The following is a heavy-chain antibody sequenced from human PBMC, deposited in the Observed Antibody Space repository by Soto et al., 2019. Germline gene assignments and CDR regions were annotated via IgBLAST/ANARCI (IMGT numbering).Heavy chain of an antibody. J-gene: IGHJ1*01. Sequence: GGSLRLSCASSVFTFSSEAMSCVRHPPGKGLEWVSFISASGVSTYYADSGKGRFTISRDNSKNTLFLDMNSLRAEDTAVYYCAKISSNWYNSNFEVWGQGTPVNVSS. V-gene: IGHV3-23*01. D-gene: IGHD6-13*01. CDR3: AKISSNWYNSNFEV. CDR2: ISASGVST. CDR1: VFTFSSEA.